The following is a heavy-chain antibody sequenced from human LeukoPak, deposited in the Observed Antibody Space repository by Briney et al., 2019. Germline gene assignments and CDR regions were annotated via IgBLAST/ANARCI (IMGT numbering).Heavy chain of an antibody. J-gene: IGHJ4*02. V-gene: IGHV3-23*01. CDR3: AKGPVIYRGGSGWHSFDC. CDR2: IRGEGIRT. CDR1: GLSLSSHA. D-gene: IGHD6-19*01. Sequence: PGGSLRLSRAGTGLSLSSHATSWVRQAPGKGLEWVSDIRGEGIRTYYAESLRGRFSISRDNSKNTLYLQINSLRAEDTAVYYCAKGPVIYRGGSGWHSFDCWGQGTLVTVSS.